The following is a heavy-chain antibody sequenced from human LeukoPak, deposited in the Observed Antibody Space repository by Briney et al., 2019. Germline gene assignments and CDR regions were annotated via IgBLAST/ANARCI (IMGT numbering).Heavy chain of an antibody. J-gene: IGHJ2*01. Sequence: SETLSLTCAVYGGSFSGYYWSWIRQPPGKGLEWIGEINHSGSTNYNPSLKSRVTISVDTSKNQFSLKLSSVTAADTAVYDCARGVPNIWYFDLWGRGTLVTVSS. CDR2: INHSGST. V-gene: IGHV4-34*01. CDR3: ARGVPNIWYFDL. CDR1: GGSFSGYY. D-gene: IGHD2/OR15-2a*01.